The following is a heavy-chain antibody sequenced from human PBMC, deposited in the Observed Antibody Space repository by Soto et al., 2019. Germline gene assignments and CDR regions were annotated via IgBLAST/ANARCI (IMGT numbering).Heavy chain of an antibody. Sequence: SVKVSCKASGGTLNNYAINRVRQAPGQGLEWMGGILPVSAPPDYAQKFQGRVSITADHSTSTVYMELSRLKSDDTAVYFCATDSNYDVSNSFWGQGTLVTVSS. V-gene: IGHV1-69*13. J-gene: IGHJ4*02. D-gene: IGHD3-3*01. CDR2: ILPVSAPP. CDR1: GGTLNNYA. CDR3: ATDSNYDVSNSF.